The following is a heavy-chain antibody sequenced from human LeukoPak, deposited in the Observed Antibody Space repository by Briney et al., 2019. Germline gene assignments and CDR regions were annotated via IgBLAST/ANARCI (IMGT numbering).Heavy chain of an antibody. J-gene: IGHJ6*02. CDR2: ISSSSYI. CDR3: ARVSGGIAAAGIYYGMDV. V-gene: IGHV3-21*01. CDR1: GFTFSTYS. D-gene: IGHD6-13*01. Sequence: GGSLRLSCAASGFTFSTYSMNWVRQAPGKGLEWVSSISSSSYIYYADSVKGRFTISRDNVKNSLYLQMNSLRAEDTAVYYCARVSGGIAAAGIYYGMDVWGQGTTVTVSS.